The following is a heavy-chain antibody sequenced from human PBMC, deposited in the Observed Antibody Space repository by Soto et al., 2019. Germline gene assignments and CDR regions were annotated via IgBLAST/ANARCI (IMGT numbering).Heavy chain of an antibody. CDR3: ARAIAVAEFDY. J-gene: IGHJ4*02. D-gene: IGHD6-19*01. CDR1: GFTFSSYW. V-gene: IGHV3-7*03. CDR2: IKQDGSEK. Sequence: EVQLVESGGGLVQPGGSLRLSCAASGFTFSSYWMSWVRQAPGKGLEWVANIKQDGSEKYYVDSVKGRFTISRDNAKNSLYLQMNSLRAEDTAVYHCARAIAVAEFDYWGQGTLVTVSS.